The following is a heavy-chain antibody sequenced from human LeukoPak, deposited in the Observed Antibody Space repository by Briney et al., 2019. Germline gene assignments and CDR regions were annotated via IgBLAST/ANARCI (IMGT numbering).Heavy chain of an antibody. CDR2: IYSGRDT. V-gene: IGHV3-66*02. CDR1: GFTVSTNY. D-gene: IGHD6-13*01. J-gene: IGHJ4*02. Sequence: PGGSLRLSCAASGFTVSTNYMNWVRQAPGKGLEWVSIIYSGRDTYYADSVKGRFTISRDNSKNPLYLQMNSLRAEDTAVYYCTRGPGSTWYSDYWGQGTLVTVSS. CDR3: TRGPGSTWYSDY.